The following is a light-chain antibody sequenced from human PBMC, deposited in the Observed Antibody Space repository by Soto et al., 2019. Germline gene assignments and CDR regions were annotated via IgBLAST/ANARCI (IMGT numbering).Light chain of an antibody. V-gene: IGLV2-23*02. J-gene: IGLJ2*01. CDR2: EVT. CDR3: FSYAGDSTWL. CDR1: RSDVGSYNS. Sequence: QSVLTQPASVSGSPGQSITISCTGTRSDVGSYNSIAWYQQHPGKAPRVVIFEVTKRPSGISDRFSGSKSGYTASLTISGLQAEDEADYFCFSYAGDSTWLFGGGTQVTVL.